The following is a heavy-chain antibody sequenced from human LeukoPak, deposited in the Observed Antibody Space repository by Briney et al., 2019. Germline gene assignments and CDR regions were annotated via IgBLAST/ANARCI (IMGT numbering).Heavy chain of an antibody. Sequence: KPSETLSLTCTVSGGSISSGGYYWSWIRQHPGKGLEWIGYIYYSGSTYYNPSLKSRVTISVDTSKNQFSLKLSSVTAADTAVYYCARTTPAYYFDYWAREPWSPSPQ. CDR3: ARTTPAYYFDY. J-gene: IGHJ4*02. D-gene: IGHD1-14*01. CDR1: GGSISSGGYY. V-gene: IGHV4-31*03. CDR2: IYYSGST.